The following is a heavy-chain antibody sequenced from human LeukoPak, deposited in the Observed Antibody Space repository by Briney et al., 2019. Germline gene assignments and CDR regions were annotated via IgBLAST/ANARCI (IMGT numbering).Heavy chain of an antibody. V-gene: IGHV4-34*01. D-gene: IGHD3-10*01. CDR1: GGSFSGYY. Sequence: PSETLSLTCAVYGGSFSGYYWSWIRQPPGKGLEWIGEINHSGSTNYNPSLKSRVTISVDTSKNQFSLKLSSVTAADTAVYYCAGRTYYYGSGSLDYWGQGTLVTVSS. CDR3: AGRTYYYGSGSLDY. J-gene: IGHJ4*02. CDR2: INHSGST.